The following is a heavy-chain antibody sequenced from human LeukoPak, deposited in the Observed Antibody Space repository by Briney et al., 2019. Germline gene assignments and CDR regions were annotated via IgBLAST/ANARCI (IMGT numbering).Heavy chain of an antibody. J-gene: IGHJ2*01. V-gene: IGHV1-8*01. CDR1: GYTFTSYD. CDR2: MNPNSGNT. D-gene: IGHD6-13*01. Sequence: ASVKVSCKASGYTFTSYDINWVRQATGQGLEWMGWMNPNSGNTGYAQKFQGRVTMTRNTSISTAYMELSSLRSEDTAVYYCAREPFTAAGTGWYFDLWGRGTLVTVSS. CDR3: AREPFTAAGTGWYFDL.